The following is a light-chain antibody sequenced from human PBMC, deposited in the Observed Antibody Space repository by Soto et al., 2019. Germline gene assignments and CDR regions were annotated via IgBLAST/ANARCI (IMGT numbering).Light chain of an antibody. J-gene: IGLJ2*01. CDR3: QTWDTGIL. CDR2: LNSDGSH. V-gene: IGLV4-69*01. CDR1: SGHSSYA. Sequence: QPVLTQSPSASASLGASVKLTCTLSSGHSSYAIAWHQQQPEKGPRYLMKLNSDGSHSKGDGIPDRFSGSSSGAERYLTISSLQSEDEADYYCQTWDTGILFGGGTKLTVL.